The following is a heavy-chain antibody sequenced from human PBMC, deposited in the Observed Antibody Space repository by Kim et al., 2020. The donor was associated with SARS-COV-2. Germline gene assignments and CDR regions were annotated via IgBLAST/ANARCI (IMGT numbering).Heavy chain of an antibody. J-gene: IGHJ3*02. V-gene: IGHV7-4-1*02. Sequence: KPTYAQGFTGRFVFSLDTSVSTAYLQISSLKAEDTAVYYCAREDTGAFDIWGQGTMVTVSS. CDR2: KP. CDR3: AREDTGAFDI.